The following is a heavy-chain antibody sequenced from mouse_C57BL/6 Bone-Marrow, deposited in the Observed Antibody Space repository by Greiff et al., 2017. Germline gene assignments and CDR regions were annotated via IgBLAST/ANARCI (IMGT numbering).Heavy chain of an antibody. CDR3: ARSNWDPYYAMDY. Sequence: VQLQQSGAELVMPGASVKLSCKASGYTFTSYWMHWVKQRPGQGLEWIGEIDPSDSYTNYHQKFKGKFTLSVDKSSSTAYMQLSSLTSEDSAVYNGARSNWDPYYAMDYWGQGTSVTVSS. J-gene: IGHJ4*01. V-gene: IGHV1-69*01. CDR1: GYTFTSYW. D-gene: IGHD4-1*01. CDR2: IDPSDSYT.